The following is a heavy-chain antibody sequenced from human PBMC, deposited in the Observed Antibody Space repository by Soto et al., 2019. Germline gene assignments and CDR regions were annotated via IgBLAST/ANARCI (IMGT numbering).Heavy chain of an antibody. CDR3: ARRYGGNFDY. CDR1: GGSISSYY. V-gene: IGHV4-59*01. CDR2: IYYSGST. Sequence: SETLSLTCTVSGGSISSYYWSWIRQPPGKGLEWIGYIYYSGSTNYNPSLKSRVTISVDTSKNQFSLKLTSVTAADTAVYYCARRYGGNFDYWGQGTLVTSPQ. J-gene: IGHJ4*02. D-gene: IGHD1-26*01.